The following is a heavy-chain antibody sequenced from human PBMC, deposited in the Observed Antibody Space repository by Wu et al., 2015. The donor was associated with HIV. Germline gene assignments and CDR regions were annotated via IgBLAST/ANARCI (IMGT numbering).Heavy chain of an antibody. V-gene: IGHV1-69*13. Sequence: VQLLQSGAAVKKPGSSVKVSCKASGGSFSRSGISWVRQAPGQGLEWMGRIIPIFGTANYAQKFQGRVTITADESTSTAYMELSSLRSEDTAVYYCAGRDGYNDDAFDIWGQGTMVTASS. J-gene: IGHJ3*02. CDR1: GGSFSRSG. CDR2: IIPIFGTA. CDR3: AGRDGYNDDAFDI. D-gene: IGHD5-24*01.